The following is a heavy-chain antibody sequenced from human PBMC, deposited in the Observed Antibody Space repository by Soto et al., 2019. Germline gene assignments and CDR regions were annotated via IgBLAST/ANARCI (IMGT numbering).Heavy chain of an antibody. D-gene: IGHD4-17*01. Sequence: ASVKVSCKASAYTFTSYGISWVRQAPGQGLEWMGWISAYNGNTNYAQKLQGRVTMTTDTSTSTAYMELRSLRSDDTVVYYCSREWDDYPEYQFDYWSQGTLVTVSS. V-gene: IGHV1-18*01. CDR1: AYTFTSYG. CDR3: SREWDDYPEYQFDY. J-gene: IGHJ4*02. CDR2: ISAYNGNT.